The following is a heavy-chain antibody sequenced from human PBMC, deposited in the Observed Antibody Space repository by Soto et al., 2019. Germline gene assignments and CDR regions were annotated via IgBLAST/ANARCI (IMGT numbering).Heavy chain of an antibody. V-gene: IGHV1-69*12. CDR1: GGTFSSYA. CDR3: ARVPGVISPYYYYGMDV. CDR2: IIPIFGTA. D-gene: IGHD3-10*01. Sequence: QVQLVQSGAEVKKPGSSVKVSCKASGGTFSSYAISWVRQAPGQGLEWMGGIIPIFGTANYAQKFQGRVTITADESTSTAYKELSSLRSEDTAVYYCARVPGVISPYYYYGMDVWGQGTTVTVSS. J-gene: IGHJ6*02.